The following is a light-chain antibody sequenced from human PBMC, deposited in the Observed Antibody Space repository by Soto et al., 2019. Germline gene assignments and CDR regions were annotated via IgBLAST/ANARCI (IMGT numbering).Light chain of an antibody. CDR1: QNITNN. CDR2: HAS. CDR3: QQYYGLPPIT. V-gene: IGKV1-33*01. Sequence: DIQMTQSPSSLSASIGDIVTFTCQASQNITNNLSWYQQKPGKAPNLLIYHASKLAKGVTSRFSGSGSGTDFSFIITSLQREDLATYYCQQYYGLPPITFGQGTRLEIK. J-gene: IGKJ5*01.